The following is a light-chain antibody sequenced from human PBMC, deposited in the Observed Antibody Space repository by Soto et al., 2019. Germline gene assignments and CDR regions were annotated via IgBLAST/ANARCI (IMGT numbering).Light chain of an antibody. CDR2: GAS. CDR1: QSVSSH. J-gene: IGKJ4*02. V-gene: IGKV3-15*01. Sequence: EVVMTHSPDTLSVSPGERATLSCRASQSVSSHLDWYQQKPGQAPRLLIYGASTRATDIPARFSGSVSGKEFTRTISSLQSDDCAVYYCQQYNNWPLTFGGGTKVEI. CDR3: QQYNNWPLT.